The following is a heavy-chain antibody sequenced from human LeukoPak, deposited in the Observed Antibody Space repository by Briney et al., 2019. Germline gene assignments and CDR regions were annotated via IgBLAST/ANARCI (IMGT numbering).Heavy chain of an antibody. CDR3: TSTSGIGEYVYAFDI. CDR2: IYPGDSDT. D-gene: IGHD3-10*01. J-gene: IGHJ3*02. CDR1: GYSFTSYW. Sequence: GESLKISCKGSGYSFTSYWIGWVRQMPGKGLEWMGIIYPGDSDTRYSPSFQGQVTISADKSISTAYLQWSSLKASDTAMYYCTSTSGIGEYVYAFDIWGQGTMVTVSS. V-gene: IGHV5-51*01.